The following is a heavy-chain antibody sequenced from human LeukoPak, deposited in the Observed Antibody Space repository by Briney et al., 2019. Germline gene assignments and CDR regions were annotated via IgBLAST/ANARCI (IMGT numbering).Heavy chain of an antibody. J-gene: IGHJ4*02. D-gene: IGHD4-17*01. V-gene: IGHV3-53*01. CDR1: GFTVSSNY. CDR3: ARDPYMTTYDY. Sequence: GGSLRLSCAASGFTVSSNYMSWVRQAPGKGLEWVSVIYSGGSTYYADSVKGRFTISRDNAKNTLYLQMNSLRAEDTAVYYCARDPYMTTYDYWGQGTLVTVSS. CDR2: IYSGGST.